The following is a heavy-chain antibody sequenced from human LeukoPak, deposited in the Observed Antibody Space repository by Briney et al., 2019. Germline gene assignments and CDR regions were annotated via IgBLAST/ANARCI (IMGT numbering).Heavy chain of an antibody. J-gene: IGHJ4*02. Sequence: PGGSLRLSCAASGFTFSRYYLHWVRKAPGKGLVWVSRINPDGSTASYADSVKGRFTISRDNAKNTLYLQMNSLRAEDTAVYYCASLKPIPTWGQGTLVTVSS. CDR3: ASLKPIPT. CDR1: GFTFSRYY. V-gene: IGHV3-74*01. D-gene: IGHD1-14*01. CDR2: INPDGSTA.